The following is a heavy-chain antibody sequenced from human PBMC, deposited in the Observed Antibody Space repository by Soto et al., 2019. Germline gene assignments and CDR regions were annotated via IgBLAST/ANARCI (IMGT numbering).Heavy chain of an antibody. CDR3: ARQHEYSSSSMAGY. J-gene: IGHJ4*02. CDR1: GFTFSSYW. CDR2: IKQDGSEK. V-gene: IGHV3-7*05. D-gene: IGHD6-6*01. Sequence: LRLSCAASGFTFSSYWMSWVRQAPGKGLEWVANIKQDGSEKYYVDSVKGRFTISRDNAKNSLYLQMNSLRAEDTAVYYCARQHEYSSSSMAGYWGQGTLVTVSS.